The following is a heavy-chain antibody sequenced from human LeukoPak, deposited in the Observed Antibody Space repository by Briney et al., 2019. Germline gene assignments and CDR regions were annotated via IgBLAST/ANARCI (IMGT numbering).Heavy chain of an antibody. CDR1: GYTFTSYY. Sequence: ASVKVSCKASGYTFTSYYMHWVRQAPGQGLEWMGGIIPIFGTANYAQKFQGRVTITADESTSTAYMELSSLRSEDTAVYYCAREAPRPDYYYYYYMDVWGKGTTVTISS. D-gene: IGHD1-14*01. V-gene: IGHV1-69*13. CDR3: AREAPRPDYYYYYYMDV. CDR2: IIPIFGTA. J-gene: IGHJ6*03.